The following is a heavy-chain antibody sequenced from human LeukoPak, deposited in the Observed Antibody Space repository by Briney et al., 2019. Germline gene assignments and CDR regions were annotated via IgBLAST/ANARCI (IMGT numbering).Heavy chain of an antibody. CDR3: ARGQDLGLELFDF. J-gene: IGHJ4*02. Sequence: ASVKVSCRASGYTFTNYGVSWVRQAPGQGLEWMGWINPNHGNTNYAQKLQGRVTMTTDTSTNTAYMELRSLRPDDTAFYYCARGQDLGLELFDFWGQGTLVTVSS. V-gene: IGHV1-18*01. D-gene: IGHD1-7*01. CDR2: INPNHGNT. CDR1: GYTFTNYG.